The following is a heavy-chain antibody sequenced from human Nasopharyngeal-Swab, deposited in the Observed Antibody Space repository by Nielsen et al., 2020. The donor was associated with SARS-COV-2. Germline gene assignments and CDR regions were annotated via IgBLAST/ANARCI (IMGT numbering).Heavy chain of an antibody. Sequence: SVKVSCKASGDTFTSSAISWVRQAPGQGLEWMGGLIPILDIANYAQRFRGRVSITADKSTNTAYMELSSLRSEDTAIYYCARPGDYDSSGYYEYWGQGTLVTVSS. CDR1: GDTFTSSA. V-gene: IGHV1-69*10. CDR2: LIPILDIA. J-gene: IGHJ4*02. CDR3: ARPGDYDSSGYYEY. D-gene: IGHD3-22*01.